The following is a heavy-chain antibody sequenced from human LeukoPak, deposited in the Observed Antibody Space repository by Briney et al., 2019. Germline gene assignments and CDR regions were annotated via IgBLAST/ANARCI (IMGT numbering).Heavy chain of an antibody. V-gene: IGHV4-34*01. J-gene: IGHJ4*02. CDR2: INHKARC. CDR3: AILAIGGQGFAGALVG. CDR1: VGPSCVYY. D-gene: IGHD3-16*01. Sequence: PSETLSLTCAVSVGPSCVYYRRGIRQPPGEGLEWVVEINHKARCKYNPSSISRVTISVVTSKSQVSLMLRSVTAADTAVYYCAILAIGGQGFAGALVGWGQGTLVTVSS.